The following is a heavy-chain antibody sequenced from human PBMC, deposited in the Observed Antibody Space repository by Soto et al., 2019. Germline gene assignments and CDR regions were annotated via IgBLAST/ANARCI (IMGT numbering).Heavy chain of an antibody. J-gene: IGHJ5*02. CDR2: INPDNGNT. D-gene: IGHD2-15*01. Sequence: XSVKVCCTGSGYTFTRYTMHWVRQAPGQRLEWMGWINPDNGNTKSSQKFQDRVIITGDTSASTAYMDLSSLRSEDTAVYYCARGIATGQLDTWGQGTLVTVSS. CDR1: GYTFTRYT. V-gene: IGHV1-3*01. CDR3: ARGIATGQLDT.